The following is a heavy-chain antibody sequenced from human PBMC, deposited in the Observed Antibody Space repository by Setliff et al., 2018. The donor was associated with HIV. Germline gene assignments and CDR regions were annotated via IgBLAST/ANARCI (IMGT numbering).Heavy chain of an antibody. V-gene: IGHV2-5*02. J-gene: IGHJ4*02. CDR2: IYWDDDK. D-gene: IGHD4-4*01. CDR1: GFSLSTRQVG. Sequence: GSGPTLVNPTQTLTLTCTFSGFSLSTRQVGVGWIRQPPGKALEWLALIYWDDDKRYSPSLKNRLTITKDTSKNQVVLTMTNMDPVDTATYFCARRDSNYKVGYFDYWGQGTRVTVSS. CDR3: ARRDSNYKVGYFDY.